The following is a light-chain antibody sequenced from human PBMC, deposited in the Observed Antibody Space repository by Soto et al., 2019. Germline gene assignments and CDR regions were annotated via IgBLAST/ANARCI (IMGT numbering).Light chain of an antibody. CDR1: QSISSC. V-gene: IGKV1-5*01. CDR2: DAS. CDR3: QQHSSYSMT. J-gene: IGKJ1*01. Sequence: LQMTQSPSTLSQSAGDLAIFPCRASQSISSCLAWYQQKPGKAPRLLIYDASSMATGIPARFSGSGSGTEFTLTISSLEPDDFATYYCQQHSSYSMTFGQGTKVDIK.